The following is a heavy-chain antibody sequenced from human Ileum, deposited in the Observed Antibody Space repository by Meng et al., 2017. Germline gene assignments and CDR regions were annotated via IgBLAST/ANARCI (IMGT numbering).Heavy chain of an antibody. Sequence: QVQLQQWGAGLLKPSETLSLNCVVYGGPFSANYWTWIRQPPGKGLEWIGEINHSGRTNYKPSLRSRVTISVDTSKKQFSLKLTSVTAADTAVYYCASARYDNWGQGTLVTVSS. D-gene: IGHD3-22*01. V-gene: IGHV4-34*01. CDR1: GGPFSANY. J-gene: IGHJ4*02. CDR3: ASARYDN. CDR2: INHSGRT.